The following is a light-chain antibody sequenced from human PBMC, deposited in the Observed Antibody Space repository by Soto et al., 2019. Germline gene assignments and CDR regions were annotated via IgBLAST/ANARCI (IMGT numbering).Light chain of an antibody. J-gene: IGKJ1*01. CDR3: QQYGSSPPST. Sequence: EIVLTQSPGTLSLSPGERATLSCRASQSVSSSYLAWYQQKPGQAPRLLIYGASSRATGIPDRFSGSGSGTDFTLSFSRLEPEDFAVYYCQQYGSSPPSTFGQGTKVDIK. V-gene: IGKV3-20*01. CDR2: GAS. CDR1: QSVSSSY.